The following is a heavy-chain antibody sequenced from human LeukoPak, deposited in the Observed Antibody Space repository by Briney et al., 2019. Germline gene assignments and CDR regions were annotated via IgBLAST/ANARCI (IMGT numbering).Heavy chain of an antibody. CDR2: VYSGGNT. V-gene: IGHV3-66*01. CDR1: GFTFSNYI. D-gene: IGHD3-16*01. CDR3: AREPPGGGFDY. J-gene: IGHJ4*02. Sequence: GGSLRLSCAASGFTFSNYIMNWVRQAPGKGLEWVSVVYSGGNTYYADSVKGRFTISRDNSKNTLYLQMNSLRAEDTAVYYCAREPPGGGFDYWGQGTLVTVSS.